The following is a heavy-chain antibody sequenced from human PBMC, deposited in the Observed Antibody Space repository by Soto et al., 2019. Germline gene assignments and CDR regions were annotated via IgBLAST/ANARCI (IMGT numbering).Heavy chain of an antibody. V-gene: IGHV4-30-4*01. CDR2: IYYSGST. CDR3: ARAPSYGSGSYYNVAFDI. D-gene: IGHD3-10*01. J-gene: IGHJ3*02. Sequence: QVQLQESGPGLVKPSQTLSLTCTVSGGSISSGDYYWSWIRQPPGKGLEWIGYIYYSGSTYYNPSLKSRVTISVDTSKNQFSLKLSSVTAADTAVYYCARAPSYGSGSYYNVAFDIWGQGTMVTVSS. CDR1: GGSISSGDYY.